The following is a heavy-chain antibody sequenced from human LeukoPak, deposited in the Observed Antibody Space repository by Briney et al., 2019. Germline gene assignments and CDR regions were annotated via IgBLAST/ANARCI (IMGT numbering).Heavy chain of an antibody. CDR1: GASISTHY. D-gene: IGHD6-13*01. CDR3: ARAGGIATAHLDLDH. J-gene: IGHJ4*02. CDR2: FYFSGST. Sequence: SETLSLTCTVSGASISTHYWSWIRQPPEKGPEWIGDFYFSGSTNYNPFLKSRATISGDTSKNQFSLNLRSVTAADTAVYYCARAGGIATAHLDLDHWGRGTLVTVSS. V-gene: IGHV4-59*11.